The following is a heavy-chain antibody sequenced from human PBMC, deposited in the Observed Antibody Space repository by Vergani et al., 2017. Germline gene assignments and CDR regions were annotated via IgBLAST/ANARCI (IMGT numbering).Heavy chain of an antibody. J-gene: IGHJ2*01. D-gene: IGHD6-13*01. V-gene: IGHV3-23*01. CDR1: GFTFSSYA. CDR3: AKDSSSWYWYFDL. Sequence: EVQLLESGGGLVQPGGSLRLSCAASGFTFSSYAMSWVHQAPGKGLEWVSAISGSGGSTYYADSVKGRFTISRDKSKNTLYLQMNSLRAEDTAVYYCAKDSSSWYWYFDLWGRGTLVTGSS. CDR2: ISGSGGST.